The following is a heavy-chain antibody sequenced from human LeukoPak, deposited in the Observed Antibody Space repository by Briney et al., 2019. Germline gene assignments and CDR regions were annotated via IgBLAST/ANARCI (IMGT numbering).Heavy chain of an antibody. V-gene: IGHV3-11*06. D-gene: IGHD3-22*01. CDR3: ARVNPTNSGFYTY. J-gene: IGHJ1*01. CDR1: GFTFSDYF. Sequence: GGSLRLSCAASGFTFSDYFMSWVRQAPEKGLEWASSIGPSSDNINYADSVKGRFTVSRDNAKNSLYLQMNSLRAEDTAAYYCARVNPTNSGFYTYWGQGTLVTVSS. CDR2: IGPSSDNI.